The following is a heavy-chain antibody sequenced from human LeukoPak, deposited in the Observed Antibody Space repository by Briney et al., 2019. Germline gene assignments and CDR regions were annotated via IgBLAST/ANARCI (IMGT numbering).Heavy chain of an antibody. CDR1: GFTFLSYG. CDR3: AKSWNYYDSSGDDALDI. CDR2: ISGSGIST. D-gene: IGHD3-22*01. V-gene: IGHV3-23*01. Sequence: AGGSLRLSCAASGFTFLSYGMHWVRQAPGKGLEWVSGISGSGISTYYADSVKGRFTISRDNSKNTLYLQMNSLRVEDTAVYYCAKSWNYYDSSGDDALDIWGQGTMVTVSS. J-gene: IGHJ3*02.